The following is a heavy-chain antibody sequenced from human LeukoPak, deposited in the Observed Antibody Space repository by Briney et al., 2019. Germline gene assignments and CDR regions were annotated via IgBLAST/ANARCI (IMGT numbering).Heavy chain of an antibody. J-gene: IGHJ4*02. V-gene: IGHV4-34*01. CDR2: INHSGST. D-gene: IGHD6-19*01. CDR3: ARGSIAVAGTTSKLGY. Sequence: SETLSLTCAVYGGSFSGYYWSWIRQPPGKGLEWIGEINHSGSTNYNPSLKSRVTISVDTSKNQFSLKLSSVTAADTAVYYCARGSIAVAGTTSKLGYWGQGALVTVSS. CDR1: GGSFSGYY.